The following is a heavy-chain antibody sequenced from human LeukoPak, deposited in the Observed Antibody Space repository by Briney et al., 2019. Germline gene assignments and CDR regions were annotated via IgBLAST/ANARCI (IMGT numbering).Heavy chain of an antibody. CDR1: GGSVSSYY. CDR2: IYSSGST. D-gene: IGHD2-2*01. V-gene: IGHV4-4*07. Sequence: SETLSLTCTVSGGSVSSYYWSWIRQPAGKGLEWIGRIYSSGSTNYNPSLKSRVTMSVDTSKNQFSLKLSSVTAADTAVYYCARGQYHLLYWYFDLWGRGTLVTVSS. J-gene: IGHJ2*01. CDR3: ARGQYHLLYWYFDL.